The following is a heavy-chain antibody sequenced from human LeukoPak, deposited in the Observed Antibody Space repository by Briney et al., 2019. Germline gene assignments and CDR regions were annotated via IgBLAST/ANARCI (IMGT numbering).Heavy chain of an antibody. CDR1: GFTFSSYS. Sequence: GGSLRLSCAASGFTFSSYSMNWVRQAPGKGLEWVSSISSSSSYIYYADSVKGRFTISRDNAKNSLYLQMNSLRAEDTAVYYCARWDCSSTSCSSYYYYGMDVWGQGTTVTVSS. D-gene: IGHD2-2*01. CDR3: ARWDCSSTSCSSYYYYGMDV. J-gene: IGHJ6*02. CDR2: ISSSSSYI. V-gene: IGHV3-21*01.